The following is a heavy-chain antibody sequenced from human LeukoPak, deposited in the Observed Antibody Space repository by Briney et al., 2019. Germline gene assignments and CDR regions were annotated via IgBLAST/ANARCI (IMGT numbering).Heavy chain of an antibody. V-gene: IGHV4-39*01. CDR3: ARLVATLGYFDY. Sequence: SETLSLTCTVSSGSIGSSSYYWGWIRQPPGKGLEWIANIYYSGSTHYNPSLKSRVTISVDTSNNHFSLKLSSVTAADTAVYYCARLVATLGYFDYWGQGTLVTVSS. CDR1: SGSIGSSSYY. CDR2: IYYSGST. D-gene: IGHD5-12*01. J-gene: IGHJ4*02.